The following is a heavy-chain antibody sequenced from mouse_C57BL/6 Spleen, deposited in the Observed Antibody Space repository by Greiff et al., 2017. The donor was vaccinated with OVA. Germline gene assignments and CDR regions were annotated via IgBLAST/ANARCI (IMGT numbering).Heavy chain of an antibody. Sequence: EVQRVESGGGLVKPGGSLKLSCAASGFTFSDYGMHWVRQAPEKGLEWVAYISSGSSTIYYADTVKGRFPISRDNAKNTLFLQMTSLRSEDTAMYYCARTGYYGSSSGWFAYWGQGTLVTVSA. CDR3: ARTGYYGSSSGWFAY. J-gene: IGHJ3*01. D-gene: IGHD1-1*01. CDR1: GFTFSDYG. CDR2: ISSGSSTI. V-gene: IGHV5-17*01.